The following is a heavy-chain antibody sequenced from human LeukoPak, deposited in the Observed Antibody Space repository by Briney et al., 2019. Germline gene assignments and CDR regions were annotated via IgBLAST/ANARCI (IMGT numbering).Heavy chain of an antibody. CDR1: GYSFTSYW. D-gene: IGHD3-9*01. CDR3: ARSPQYHYDIWGFDY. Sequence: PGGSLRLSCKGSGYSFTSYWIGWVRQMPGKGLEWMGIIYPGDSDTRYSLSFQGQVTISADKSISTAYLQWSSLKASDTAMYYCARSPQYHYDIWGFDYWGQGTLVTVSS. V-gene: IGHV5-51*01. J-gene: IGHJ4*02. CDR2: IYPGDSDT.